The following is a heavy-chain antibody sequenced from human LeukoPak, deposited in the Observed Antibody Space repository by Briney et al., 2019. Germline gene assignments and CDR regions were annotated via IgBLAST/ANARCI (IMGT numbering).Heavy chain of an antibody. CDR1: GLTVSNNY. Sequence: GRSLRLSCAASGLTVSNNYMSWVRQAPGKGLEWVSVIYSGGSIYYADSVKGRFTISRDNSKNTLYLQMNSLRAEDTAVYYCARDFLRSSGYCWGQGTLVTVSS. CDR3: ARDFLRSSGYC. J-gene: IGHJ4*02. CDR2: IYSGGSI. V-gene: IGHV3-53*01. D-gene: IGHD3-22*01.